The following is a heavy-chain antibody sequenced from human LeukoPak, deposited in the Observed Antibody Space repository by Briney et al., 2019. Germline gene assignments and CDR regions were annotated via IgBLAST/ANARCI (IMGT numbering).Heavy chain of an antibody. D-gene: IGHD6-19*01. V-gene: IGHV4-4*07. CDR1: GGSVSSYS. J-gene: IGHJ4*02. Sequence: PSETLSLTCTVSGGSVSSYSWSWIRQPAGKGLEWIGRIYASGSTNYNPSLKSRVTMSLDTSKNQFSLNLSSVTAADTAVYYCARAQDCSSGCYRFFDYWGQGTLVIVSS. CDR2: IYASGST. CDR3: ARAQDCSSGCYRFFDY.